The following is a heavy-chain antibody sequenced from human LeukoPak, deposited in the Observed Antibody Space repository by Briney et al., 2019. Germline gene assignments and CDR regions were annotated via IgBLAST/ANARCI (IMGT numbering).Heavy chain of an antibody. CDR1: GITLSNYG. D-gene: IGHD3-22*01. Sequence: GGSLRLSCAVSGITLSNYGMSWVRQAPGKGLEWVAGISGSGGSTNYAASVKGRYTISRDNPKNTLYLQMNSLRAEDTAVYFCAKRGVVIRVILVGFHKEAYYFDSWGQGALVTVSS. CDR2: ISGSGGST. V-gene: IGHV3-23*01. J-gene: IGHJ4*02. CDR3: AKRGVVIRVILVGFHKEAYYFDS.